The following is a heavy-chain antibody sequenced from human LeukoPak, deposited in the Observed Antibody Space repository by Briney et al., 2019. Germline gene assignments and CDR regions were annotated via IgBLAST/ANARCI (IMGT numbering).Heavy chain of an antibody. V-gene: IGHV3-23*01. CDR3: ARRLGGVNSFDY. CDR2: TSGSGTTT. D-gene: IGHD3-10*01. CDR1: GFTFSSYA. Sequence: GGSLRLSCAPSGFTFSSYAMSWVRQAPGKGLEWVSLTSGSGTTTYYADSVKGRFTISRDNSKNTLYLQMNSLRDEDTAVYYCARRLGGVNSFDYWGHGTPVTVSS. J-gene: IGHJ4*01.